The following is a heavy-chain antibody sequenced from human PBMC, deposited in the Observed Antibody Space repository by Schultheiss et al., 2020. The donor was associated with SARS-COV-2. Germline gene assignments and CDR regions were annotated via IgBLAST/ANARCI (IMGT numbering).Heavy chain of an antibody. J-gene: IGHJ4*02. CDR3: ASGAVAATGDFDY. D-gene: IGHD6-19*01. CDR1: GGSISRGNYN. CDR2: IYTSGST. V-gene: IGHV4-61*02. Sequence: SETLSLTCTVSGGSISRGNYNWTWIRQPAGKGLEWIGRIYTSGSTNYNPSLKSRVTISVDTSKNQFSLKLSSVTAADTAVYYCASGAVAATGDFDYWGQGTLVTVSS.